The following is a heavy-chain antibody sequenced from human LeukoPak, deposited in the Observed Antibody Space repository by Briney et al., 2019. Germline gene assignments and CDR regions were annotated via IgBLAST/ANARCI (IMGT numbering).Heavy chain of an antibody. D-gene: IGHD5-12*01. CDR3: AKVGYSGYDGFDY. Sequence: GGSLRLSCAASGFTFSSYGMHWVRQAPGKGLEWVAVISYDGSNKYYADSVKGRFTISRDNSKNTLYLQINSLRAEDTAVYYCAKVGYSGYDGFDYWGQGTLVTVSS. J-gene: IGHJ4*02. V-gene: IGHV3-30*18. CDR2: ISYDGSNK. CDR1: GFTFSSYG.